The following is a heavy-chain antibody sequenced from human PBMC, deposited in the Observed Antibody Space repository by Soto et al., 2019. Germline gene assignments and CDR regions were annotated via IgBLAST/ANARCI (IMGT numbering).Heavy chain of an antibody. CDR2: ISAYTDNT. J-gene: IGHJ3*02. D-gene: IGHD6-19*01. CDR1: GYTFNTYG. CDR3: ARSGSGSAFDI. Sequence: ASVNVSCKASGYTFNTYGISWVRQAPGQGLEWMGWISAYTDNTNYAQKLQGRVTMTTDTSTSTAYMELGSLRSDDTAVYYCARSGSGSAFDIWGQGTMVTVSS. V-gene: IGHV1-18*01.